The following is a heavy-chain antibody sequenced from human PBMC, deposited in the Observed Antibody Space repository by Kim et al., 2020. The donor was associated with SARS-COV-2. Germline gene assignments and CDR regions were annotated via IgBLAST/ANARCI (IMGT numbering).Heavy chain of an antibody. CDR1: GGSITSDY. D-gene: IGHD5-12*01. V-gene: IGHV4-59*12. CDR3: ARGSVDFWVYP. J-gene: IGHJ5*02. Sequence: SETLSLTCTVSGGSITSDYWSWIRQPPGKGLEWIGYIYYTGSANYHPSLKSRVTMSVDTSKNQFTLKVTSVTAADTAVYYCARGSVDFWVYPWGQGALVT. CDR2: IYYTGSA.